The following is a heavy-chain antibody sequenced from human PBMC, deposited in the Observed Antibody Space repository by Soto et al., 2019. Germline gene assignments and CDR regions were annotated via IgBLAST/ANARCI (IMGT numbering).Heavy chain of an antibody. V-gene: IGHV1-69*13. CDR1: GGTFSSYA. Sequence: GASVKVSCKASGGTFSSYAISWVRQAPGQGLEWMGGIIPIFGTANYAQKFQGRVTITADESTSTAYMELSSLRSEDTAVHYCARAFVVTAIQDYFDYWGQGTLVTVSS. CDR2: IIPIFGTA. CDR3: ARAFVVTAIQDYFDY. D-gene: IGHD2-21*02. J-gene: IGHJ4*02.